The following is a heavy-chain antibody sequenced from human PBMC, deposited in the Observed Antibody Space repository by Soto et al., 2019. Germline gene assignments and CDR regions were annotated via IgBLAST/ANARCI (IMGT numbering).Heavy chain of an antibody. Sequence: SETLSLTCSVSGDSISRIDYYWTWIRQHPEKGLEWIGNIYFRGNTYYSPSLESRLTISVDTSKNQFSLKLTSVTAADTAVYYCARDPRGLLRFLEWAQDAFDIWGQGTMVTVSS. CDR1: GDSISRIDYY. D-gene: IGHD3-3*01. CDR3: ARDPRGLLRFLEWAQDAFDI. J-gene: IGHJ3*02. CDR2: IYFRGNT. V-gene: IGHV4-31*03.